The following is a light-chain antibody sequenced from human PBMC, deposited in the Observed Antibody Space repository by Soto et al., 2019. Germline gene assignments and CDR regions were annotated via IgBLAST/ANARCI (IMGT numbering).Light chain of an antibody. J-gene: IGLJ3*02. V-gene: IGLV2-8*01. CDR2: EVT. Sequence: QSVLTQPPSASGSPGQSVTFSCTGTSSDVGGYNYVSWYQQHPGRAPKLIIYEVTKRPSGGHDRFSGSKSGNTASLTVSGVQAEDEADYYCSSYAGSNNWVFGGGTQLTVL. CDR3: SSYAGSNNWV. CDR1: SSDVGGYNY.